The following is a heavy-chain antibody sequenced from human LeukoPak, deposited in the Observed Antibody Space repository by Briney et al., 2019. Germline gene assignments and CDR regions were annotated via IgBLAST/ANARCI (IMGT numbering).Heavy chain of an antibody. CDR2: ISAYNGNT. CDR3: ERXDCXSTSCYLYYFDY. D-gene: IGHD2-2*01. J-gene: IGHJ4*02. CDR1: GYTFTSYG. Sequence: ASVKVSCKASGYTFTSYGISWVRQAPGQGLEWMGWISAYNGNTNYAQKLQGRVTMTTDTSTSTAYMELRSLRSDDTAVYYCERXDCXSTSCYLYYFDYWGQGTLVTVSS. V-gene: IGHV1-18*01.